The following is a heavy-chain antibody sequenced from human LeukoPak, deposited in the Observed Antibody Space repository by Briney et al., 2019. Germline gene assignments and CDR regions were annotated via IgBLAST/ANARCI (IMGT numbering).Heavy chain of an antibody. D-gene: IGHD6-13*01. CDR2: ISGSGGST. CDR3: AKMLYSSSIGNFDY. J-gene: IGHJ4*02. Sequence: GGSLRLSRAASGFTFSSYAMSWVRQAPGKGLEWVSAISGSGGSTYYADSVKGRFTISRDNSKDTLYLQMNSLRAEDAAVYYCAKMLYSSSIGNFDYWGQGTLVTVSS. V-gene: IGHV3-23*01. CDR1: GFTFSSYA.